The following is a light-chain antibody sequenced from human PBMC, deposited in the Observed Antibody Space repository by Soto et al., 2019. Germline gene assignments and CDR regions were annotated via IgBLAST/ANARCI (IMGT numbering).Light chain of an antibody. CDR1: SSDVGGYNY. Sequence: QSALTQPASVSGSPGQSITISCTGTSSDVGGYNYVSWYQQHPGKAPKHMIYEVSNRPSGVSNRFSGSKSGNTAALTISGRQADDEADYYCSSYTSSSTLAYVFGTGTKVTVL. V-gene: IGLV2-14*01. CDR3: SSYTSSSTLAYV. CDR2: EVS. J-gene: IGLJ1*01.